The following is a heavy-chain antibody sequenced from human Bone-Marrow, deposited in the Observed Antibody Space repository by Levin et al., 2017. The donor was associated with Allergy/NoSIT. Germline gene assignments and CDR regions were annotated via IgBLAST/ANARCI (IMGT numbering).Heavy chain of an antibody. V-gene: IGHV3-7*03. D-gene: IGHD4-17*01. CDR2: INQDGSHK. CDR1: RFSFGNFW. J-gene: IGHJ3*02. CDR3: ARGRRGGDYEGDAFDI. Sequence: GGSLRLSCVASRFSFGNFWMIWVRQAPGKGLDWVANINQDGSHKYYGDSVKDRFTISRDNGKKSLFLQMNSLRAEDTAVYYCARGRRGGDYEGDAFDIWGQGTVVTVS.